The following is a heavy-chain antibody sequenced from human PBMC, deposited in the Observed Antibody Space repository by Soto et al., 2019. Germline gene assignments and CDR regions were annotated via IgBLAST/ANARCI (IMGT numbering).Heavy chain of an antibody. CDR2: IGPESGAT. CDR3: GRGRSGQIVVFY. Sequence: ASVKVSCKASGYTFTGHYIHWVRQAPEQGPEWMGEIGPESGATRYAQRFQGRVTMTRDMSITTVYMELNNLSPDDTAVYYCGRGRSGQIVVFYWGQGTQVTVYS. D-gene: IGHD1-26*01. V-gene: IGHV1-2*02. CDR1: GYTFTGHY. J-gene: IGHJ4*02.